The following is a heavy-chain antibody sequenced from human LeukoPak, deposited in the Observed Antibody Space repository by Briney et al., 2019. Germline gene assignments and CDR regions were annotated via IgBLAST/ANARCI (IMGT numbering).Heavy chain of an antibody. CDR2: IKEDESEK. V-gene: IGHV3-7*01. D-gene: IGHD2/OR15-2a*01. J-gene: IGHJ4*02. Sequence: PGGSLRLSCAASGFTFSAYWMSWVRQVPGKGLEWVANIKEDESEKYYVDSVKGRFTISRDNAKNSLYLQMNSLRAEDTAVYYFXXXXRPTNXXPYCXYWGQGTLXXVSS. CDR3: XXXXRPTNXXPYCXY. CDR1: GFTFSAYW.